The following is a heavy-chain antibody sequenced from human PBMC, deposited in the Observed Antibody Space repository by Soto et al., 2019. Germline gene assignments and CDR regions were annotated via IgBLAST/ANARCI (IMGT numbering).Heavy chain of an antibody. CDR1: GFTFSSYA. J-gene: IGHJ6*02. CDR2: ISGSGGST. D-gene: IGHD2-2*01. CDR3: AILPETSYYYYGMDV. Sequence: LRLSCAASGFTFSSYAMSWVRQAPGKGLEWVSAISGSGGSTYYADSVKGRFTISRDNSKNTLYLQMNSLRAEDTAVYYCAILPETSYYYYGMDVWGQGTTVTVSS. V-gene: IGHV3-23*01.